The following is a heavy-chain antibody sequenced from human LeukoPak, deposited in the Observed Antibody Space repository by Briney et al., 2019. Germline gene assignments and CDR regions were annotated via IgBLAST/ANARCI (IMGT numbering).Heavy chain of an antibody. CDR2: ISGSGGST. J-gene: IGHJ4*02. V-gene: IGHV3-23*01. Sequence: GGSLRLSCAASGFTFSIYAMSWGREAPGKGLEWVSAISGSGGSTYYADSVKGRFTFSRDNSKNTLYLQTNSPRAEDTAVYYCAKGDQEGYYFDYWGQGTLVTVSS. CDR3: AKGDQEGYYFDY. CDR1: GFTFSIYA.